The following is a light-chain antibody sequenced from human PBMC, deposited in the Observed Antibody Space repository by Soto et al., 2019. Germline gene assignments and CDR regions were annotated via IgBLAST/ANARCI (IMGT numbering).Light chain of an antibody. V-gene: IGKV1-39*01. Sequence: DIQMTQSPSSLSASVSARVTITCRASQSISSYLNWYQQKPGKAPKLLIYAASSLQSGVPSRFSGSGSGTDFTLTISSLQPEDFATYYCQQSYSNPRTFGQGTKVDIK. J-gene: IGKJ1*01. CDR3: QQSYSNPRT. CDR2: AAS. CDR1: QSISSY.